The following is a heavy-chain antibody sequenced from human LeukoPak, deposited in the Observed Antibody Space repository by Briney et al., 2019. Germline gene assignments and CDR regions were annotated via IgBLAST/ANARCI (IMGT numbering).Heavy chain of an antibody. D-gene: IGHD6-13*01. CDR1: GYSISSGYY. CDR2: IYYTGST. J-gene: IGHJ4*02. V-gene: IGHV4-59*01. Sequence: PSETLSLTCTVSGYSISSGYYWGWIRQPPGKGLEWIGYIYYTGSTNYNPSLKSRVTMSVDTSKNQFSLKLSSVTAADTAVYYCAREPGGSSSWYYFDYWGQGILVTVSS. CDR3: AREPGGSSSWYYFDY.